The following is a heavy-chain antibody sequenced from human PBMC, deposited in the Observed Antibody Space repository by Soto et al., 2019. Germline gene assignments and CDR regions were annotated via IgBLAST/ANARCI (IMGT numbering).Heavy chain of an antibody. CDR3: ARASNHVDWFPESFDI. D-gene: IGHD3-9*01. CDR2: IYAGDPDI. CDR1: GYSFISYW. J-gene: IGHJ3*02. V-gene: IGHV5-51*01. Sequence: GESLKISCKGSGYSFISYWIGWVRQMPGKGLEWMGIIYAGDPDIRYSPSFQGQVTISVNKSISTAYLQWGSLKASDTAMYYCARASNHVDWFPESFDIWGQGTMVT.